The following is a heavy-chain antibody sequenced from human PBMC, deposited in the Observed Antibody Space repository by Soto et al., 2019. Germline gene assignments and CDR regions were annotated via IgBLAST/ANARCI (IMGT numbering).Heavy chain of an antibody. J-gene: IGHJ3*02. CDR1: GYTFTSYA. Sequence: ASVKVSCKASGYTFTSYAMHWVRQAPGQRLEWMGWINAGTGNTKYSQKFQGRVTITSDTSASTAYMELSSLRSEDTAVYYCGRWDCYNQDAFGIWGQGTMVTVSS. CDR2: INAGTGNT. CDR3: GRWDCYNQDAFGI. D-gene: IGHD2-21*01. V-gene: IGHV1-3*01.